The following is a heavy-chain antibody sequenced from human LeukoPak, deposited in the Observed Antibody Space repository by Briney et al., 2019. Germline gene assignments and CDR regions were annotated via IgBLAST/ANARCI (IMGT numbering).Heavy chain of an antibody. CDR3: AKVASYYYDY. Sequence: PGGSLRLSCAASGLTVSSNYMSWVRQAPGKGLEWVSLIYSGGSTYYADSVKGRFTISRDNSKNTLYLQMNSLRAEDTAVYYCAKVASYYYDYWGQGTLVTVSS. CDR1: GLTVSSNY. J-gene: IGHJ4*02. V-gene: IGHV3-53*01. CDR2: IYSGGST.